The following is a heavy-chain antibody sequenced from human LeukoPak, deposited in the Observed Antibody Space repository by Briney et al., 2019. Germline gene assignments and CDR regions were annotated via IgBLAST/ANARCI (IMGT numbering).Heavy chain of an antibody. Sequence: EGSLRLSCAASGFTFSSYGMHWVRQAPGKGLEWVAVIWYDGSNKYYADSVKGRFTISRDNSKNTLYLQMNSLRAEDTAVYYCAKAPVFIVVVPAAIWDWGQGTLVTVSS. D-gene: IGHD2-2*02. CDR3: AKAPVFIVVVPAAIWD. J-gene: IGHJ4*02. V-gene: IGHV3-33*06. CDR2: IWYDGSNK. CDR1: GFTFSSYG.